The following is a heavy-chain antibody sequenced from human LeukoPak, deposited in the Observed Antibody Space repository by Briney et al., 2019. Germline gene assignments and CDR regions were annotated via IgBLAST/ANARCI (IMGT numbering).Heavy chain of an antibody. D-gene: IGHD2-21*02. Sequence: GGSLRLSCAASGFTVSSNYMSWVRQAPGKGLEWVSVIYSGGSTYYADSVKGRFTSSRDNSKNTLYLQTNSLRAEDTAVYYCARLAYCGGDCYYFDYWGQGTLVTVSS. CDR1: GFTVSSNY. J-gene: IGHJ4*02. CDR3: ARLAYCGGDCYYFDY. V-gene: IGHV3-66*04. CDR2: IYSGGST.